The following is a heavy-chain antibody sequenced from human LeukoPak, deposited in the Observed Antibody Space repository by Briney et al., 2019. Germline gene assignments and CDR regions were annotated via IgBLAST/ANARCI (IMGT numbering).Heavy chain of an antibody. D-gene: IGHD1-26*01. V-gene: IGHV4-34*01. J-gene: IGHJ5*02. CDR1: GGSFRGYY. Sequence: PSETLSLTCAVYGGSFRGYYWGWIRQPPGKGLEWIGEINHSGSTNYNPSLKSRVTISVDTSKNQFSLKLSFVTAADTAVYYCARGVPYSGSYYSWFDPWGQGTLVTVSS. CDR3: ARGVPYSGSYYSWFDP. CDR2: INHSGST.